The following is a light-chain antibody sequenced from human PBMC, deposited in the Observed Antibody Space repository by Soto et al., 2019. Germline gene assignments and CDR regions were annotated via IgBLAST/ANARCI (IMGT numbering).Light chain of an antibody. CDR3: ETWDSNTHTV. V-gene: IGLV4-60*02. Sequence: QTVVTQSSSASASLGSSVKLTCTLSSGHSSYIIAWHQQQPGKAPRYLMKLEGSGSYNKGSGVPDRFSGSSSGADRYLTISNLQFEDDADYYCETWDSNTHTVFGGGTKLTVL. CDR2: LEGSGSY. CDR1: SGHSSYI. J-gene: IGLJ3*02.